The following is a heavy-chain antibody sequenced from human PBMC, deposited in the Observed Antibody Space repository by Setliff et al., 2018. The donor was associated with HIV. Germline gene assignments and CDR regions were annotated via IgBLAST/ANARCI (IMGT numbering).Heavy chain of an antibody. V-gene: IGHV3-43*01. CDR3: AKSSSGYYFMDY. J-gene: IGHJ4*02. Sequence: GGSLRLSCAASGFTFDDYTMHWVRQAPGKGLEWVSLITWDGGSIYYADSVKGRFTISRDNSKNSLYLQMNSLRTEDTALYYCAKSSSGYYFMDYWGQGTLVTVSS. CDR2: ITWDGGSI. CDR1: GFTFDDYT. D-gene: IGHD3-22*01.